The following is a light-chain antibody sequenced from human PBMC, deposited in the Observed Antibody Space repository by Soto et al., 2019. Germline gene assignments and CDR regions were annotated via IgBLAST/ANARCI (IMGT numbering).Light chain of an antibody. CDR2: FNI. V-gene: IGLV1-44*01. Sequence: QSVLSQPPSASGTPGQRVTISCSVSSSNIGSNTVSWYQQFPGTAPKLLIYFNIQRPSGVPDRFSGSKSGTSASLAISGLQSEDKADYYCAAWDDSLNGDVFGTGTKVTVL. J-gene: IGLJ1*01. CDR3: AAWDDSLNGDV. CDR1: SSNIGSNT.